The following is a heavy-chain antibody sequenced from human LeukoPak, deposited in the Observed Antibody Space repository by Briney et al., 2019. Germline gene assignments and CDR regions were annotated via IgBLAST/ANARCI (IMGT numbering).Heavy chain of an antibody. CDR3: ARDSDSSGWLDYYMDV. V-gene: IGHV3-21*01. J-gene: IGHJ6*03. Sequence: PGGSLRLSCTASGFTFGDSAMNWVRQAPGKGLEWVSSITSSSSYIYYADSVKGRFTISRDNAKNSLCLQMNSLRAEDTAVYYCARDSDSSGWLDYYMDVWGKGTTVTISS. CDR2: ITSSSSYI. D-gene: IGHD6-19*01. CDR1: GFTFGDSA.